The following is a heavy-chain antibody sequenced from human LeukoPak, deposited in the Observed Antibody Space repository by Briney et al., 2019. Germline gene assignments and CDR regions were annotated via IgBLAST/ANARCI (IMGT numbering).Heavy chain of an antibody. J-gene: IGHJ4*02. CDR2: ISSSGTIE. CDR3: ARPMLLVVAASPLDY. Sequence: GGSLRLSCVASGFTLSGHSMNWVRQTPGKGLEWVSYISSSGTIEFYADSVKGRFAISRENGKNALYLQMNSLRAEDTAVYYCARPMLLVVAASPLDYWGQGTLVTVSS. CDR1: GFTLSGHS. V-gene: IGHV3-48*04. D-gene: IGHD2-15*01.